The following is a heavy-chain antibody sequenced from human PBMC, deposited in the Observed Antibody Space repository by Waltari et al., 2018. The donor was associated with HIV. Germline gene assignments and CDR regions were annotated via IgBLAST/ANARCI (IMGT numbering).Heavy chain of an antibody. CDR3: AHSGGAYQREEYYVDY. J-gene: IGHJ4*02. Sequence: QITLKESGPTLVKPTQTLTLNCTFSGFSLSTSGLVVGWLRQPPGKALEWLALIYWNDDKRYSPSLKSRLTITKDTSKNQVVLTMTNMDPVDTATYYCAHSGGAYQREEYYVDYWGQGTLVTVSS. CDR2: IYWNDDK. V-gene: IGHV2-5*01. CDR1: GFSLSTSGLV. D-gene: IGHD2-2*01.